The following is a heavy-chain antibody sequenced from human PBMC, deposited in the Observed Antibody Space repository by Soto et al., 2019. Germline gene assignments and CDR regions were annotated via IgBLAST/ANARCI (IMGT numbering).Heavy chain of an antibody. J-gene: IGHJ4*02. D-gene: IGHD2-2*01. V-gene: IGHV6-1*01. CDR3: AKGPSRLDY. CDR1: GDSVSSNSAT. Sequence: SQTLSLTCAIAGDSVSSNSATWNWIRQSPSRGLEWLGRTYYRSKWYSAYAVSVKSRITINPDTSKNQFSLQLNSVTPDDTAVYYCAKGPSRLDYWGQGTLVTVSS. CDR2: TYYRSKWYS.